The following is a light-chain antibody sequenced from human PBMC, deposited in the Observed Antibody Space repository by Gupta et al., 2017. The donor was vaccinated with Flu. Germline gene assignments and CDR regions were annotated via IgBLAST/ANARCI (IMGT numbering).Light chain of an antibody. CDR2: TAA. CDR3: QQSDSTRWT. Sequence: PSSLSASVGERVTITCRASHNIAVYLNWYQHKPGKAPQLLMYTAASLQSGVPSRFSGSGSGTDFTLTISRLQPEDFGTYYCQQSDSTRWTFGQGTKVEI. CDR1: HNIAVY. V-gene: IGKV1-39*01. J-gene: IGKJ1*01.